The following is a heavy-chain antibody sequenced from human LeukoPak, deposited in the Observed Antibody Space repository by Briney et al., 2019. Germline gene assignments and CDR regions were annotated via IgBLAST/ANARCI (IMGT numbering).Heavy chain of an antibody. D-gene: IGHD1-26*01. CDR2: MNPNSGNT. CDR3: ARGRGWGATSIDY. CDR1: GYTLTELS. J-gene: IGHJ4*02. V-gene: IGHV1-8*03. Sequence: ASVKVSCKVSGYTLTELSMHWVRQATGQGLEWMGWMNPNSGNTGYAQKFQGRVTITRNTSISTAYMELSSLRSEDTAVYYCARGRGWGATSIDYWGQGTLVTVSS.